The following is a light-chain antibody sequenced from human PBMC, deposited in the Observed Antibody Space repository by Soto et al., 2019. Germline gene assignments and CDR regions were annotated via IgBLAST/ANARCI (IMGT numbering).Light chain of an antibody. Sequence: SYELTQPPSVSVAPGKTARITCGGNNIGSKSVHWYQQKPGQAPVLVIYYDSDRPSGIPERSSGSNSGNTATLTISRVEAGDEADYYCQVWDSSSDWVFGGGTKLTVL. V-gene: IGLV3-21*04. J-gene: IGLJ3*02. CDR1: NIGSKS. CDR2: YDS. CDR3: QVWDSSSDWV.